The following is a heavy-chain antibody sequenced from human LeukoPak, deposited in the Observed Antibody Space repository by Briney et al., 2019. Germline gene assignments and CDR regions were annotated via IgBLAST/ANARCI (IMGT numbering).Heavy chain of an antibody. J-gene: IGHJ4*02. Sequence: GRSLRLSCAASGFTFSSYGMHWVRQAPGKGLEWVAVIWYDGSNKYYADSVKGRFTISRDNSKNTLYLQMNSLRAEDTAVYYCARREDIVVVPAAMGGGFDYWGQGTLVTASS. CDR2: IWYDGSNK. CDR1: GFTFSSYG. D-gene: IGHD2-2*01. CDR3: ARREDIVVVPAAMGGGFDY. V-gene: IGHV3-33*01.